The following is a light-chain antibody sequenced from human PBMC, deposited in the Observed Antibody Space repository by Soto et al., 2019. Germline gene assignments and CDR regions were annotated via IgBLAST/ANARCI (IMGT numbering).Light chain of an antibody. CDR1: QSIASGY. CDR3: QQYGSSPET. J-gene: IGKJ2*01. Sequence: EIVLTQSPGTLSLSPGERATLSCRASQSIASGYLVWYQQKPGQAPRLLIYGASSRATGIPDRFSGSGSGTDFTLTISRLEPEDFAVYSCQQYGSSPETVGQGNKLEIK. CDR2: GAS. V-gene: IGKV3-20*01.